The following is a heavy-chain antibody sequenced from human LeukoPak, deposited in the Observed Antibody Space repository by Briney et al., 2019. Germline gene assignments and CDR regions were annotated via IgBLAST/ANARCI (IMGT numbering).Heavy chain of an antibody. J-gene: IGHJ4*02. Sequence: GRSLRLACAASGFTFSSYGMHWVRQAPGKGLEWVAVISYDGSNKYYADSVKGRFTISRDNAKNSLYLQMNSLRAEDTAVYYCARDTYIGYDSSGYYSAFDYWGQGTLVTVSS. V-gene: IGHV3-30*03. CDR1: GFTFSSYG. D-gene: IGHD3-22*01. CDR2: ISYDGSNK. CDR3: ARDTYIGYDSSGYYSAFDY.